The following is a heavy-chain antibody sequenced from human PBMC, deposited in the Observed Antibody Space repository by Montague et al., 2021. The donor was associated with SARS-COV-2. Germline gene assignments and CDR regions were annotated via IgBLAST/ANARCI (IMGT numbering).Heavy chain of an antibody. D-gene: IGHD5-12*01. CDR1: DGSISSSNYY. CDR3: ARRGRKLLPVATTIGGFDI. V-gene: IGHV4-39*02. J-gene: IGHJ3*02. Sequence: SETLSLTCTVSDGSISSSNYYWDWIRQPPGKGLEWIGSIYDSGSTXYNPSLKSRVTISVDTSKNHFSLKLSSVTAADTAVYYCARRGRKLLPVATTIGGFDIWGQGTMVTVSS. CDR2: IYDSGST.